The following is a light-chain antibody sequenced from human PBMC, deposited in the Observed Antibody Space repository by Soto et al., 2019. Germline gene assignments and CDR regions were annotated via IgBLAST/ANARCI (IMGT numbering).Light chain of an antibody. CDR3: QQYGYSLWS. CDR1: QSVSSSY. J-gene: IGKJ1*01. V-gene: IGKV3-20*01. CDR2: GAS. Sequence: EIVLTQSPATLSLSLGERATLSCRASQSVSSSYVAWYQQKPGQAPRLLLYGASSSATGIPDRFSGSGSGTDSSITIRRVEPEDFAAYYCQQYGYSLWSFGQGTKLEIK.